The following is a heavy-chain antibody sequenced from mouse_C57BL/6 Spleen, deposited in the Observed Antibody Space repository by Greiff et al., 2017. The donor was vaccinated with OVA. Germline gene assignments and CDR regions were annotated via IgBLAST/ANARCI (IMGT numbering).Heavy chain of an antibody. CDR3: ARYDGYYPYYFDY. CDR1: GYSFTGYY. J-gene: IGHJ2*01. CDR2: INPSTGGT. Sequence: EVQLQQSGPELVKPGASVKISCKASGYSFTGYYMNWVKQSPEKSLEWIGEINPSTGGTTYNQKFKAKATLTVDKSSSTAYMQLKSLTSEDSAVYYCARYDGYYPYYFDYWGQGTTLTVSS. D-gene: IGHD2-3*01. V-gene: IGHV1-42*01.